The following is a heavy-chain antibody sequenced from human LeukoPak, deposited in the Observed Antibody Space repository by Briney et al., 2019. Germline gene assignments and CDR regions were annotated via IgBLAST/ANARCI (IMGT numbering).Heavy chain of an antibody. CDR2: IKEDGSEK. CDR3: ARDPNYYDSSGYLLDY. J-gene: IGHJ4*02. V-gene: IGHV3-7*01. CDR1: GFIFSSHW. Sequence: GGSLRLSCAASGFIFSSHWMSWVRQAPGKGLEWVANIKEDGSEKYYVDSVKGRFTISRDNAKNSLYLQMNSLRAEDTAVYYCARDPNYYDSSGYLLDYWGQGALVTVSS. D-gene: IGHD3-22*01.